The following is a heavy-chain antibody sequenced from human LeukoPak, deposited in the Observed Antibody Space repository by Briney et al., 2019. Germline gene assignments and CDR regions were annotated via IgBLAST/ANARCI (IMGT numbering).Heavy chain of an antibody. D-gene: IGHD6-13*01. Sequence: PGGSLRLSCAASSFTFSRYWFDWVRQAPGKGLDWVSRIDTNGRTTDYADSVKGRFTISRDSAKNTLFLEMNSLRVEDTAIYYCARDLAGADDYWGQGALVTVSS. J-gene: IGHJ4*02. CDR1: SFTFSRYW. CDR2: IDTNGRTT. V-gene: IGHV3-74*01. CDR3: ARDLAGADDY.